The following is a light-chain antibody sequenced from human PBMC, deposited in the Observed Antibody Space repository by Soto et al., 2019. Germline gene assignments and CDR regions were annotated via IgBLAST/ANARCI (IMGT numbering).Light chain of an antibody. CDR2: DAS. CDR1: QDIRNY. CDR3: QHYDHLPPLS. Sequence: DIQMTQSPSSLSASVGDRVTITCQASQDIRNYLNWYQQKPGKAPNLLIYDASNLRAGVPSRFSGSGSGTDFTFTISRLQPEDIATYYCQHYDHLPPLSFGGGTKVEIK. V-gene: IGKV1-33*01. J-gene: IGKJ4*01.